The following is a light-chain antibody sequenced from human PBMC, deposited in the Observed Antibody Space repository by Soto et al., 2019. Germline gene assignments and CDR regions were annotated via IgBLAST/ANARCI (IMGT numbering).Light chain of an antibody. CDR3: QQRSNSPPT. J-gene: IGKJ5*01. Sequence: HSPGTLSLSPGETATLSCSGSQSVTSSYLAWYTPKHGQAPRLLIYDASNRATGIPARFSGSGSGSDFTLTIRSLEPEDFAVYYCQQRSNSPPTFGQGTRLEIK. V-gene: IGKV3D-20*02. CDR2: DAS. CDR1: QSVTSSY.